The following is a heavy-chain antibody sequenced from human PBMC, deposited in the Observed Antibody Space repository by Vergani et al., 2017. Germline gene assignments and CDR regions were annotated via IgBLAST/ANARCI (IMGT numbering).Heavy chain of an antibody. Sequence: QVQLVESGGGVVQPGTSLRLSCVVSGFALNRHAMYWVRQAPGKELEWVVGISFDGTNEYYPDLVKGRFTISRDIAMNTLYLQVRSLRLEDTGVYHCVRDRGLCAGGRCYTEAWDYWGQGTPVTVSS. J-gene: IGHJ4*02. CDR3: VRDRGLCAGGRCYTEAWDY. V-gene: IGHV3-30-3*01. CDR2: ISFDGTNE. CDR1: GFALNRHA. D-gene: IGHD2-2*02.